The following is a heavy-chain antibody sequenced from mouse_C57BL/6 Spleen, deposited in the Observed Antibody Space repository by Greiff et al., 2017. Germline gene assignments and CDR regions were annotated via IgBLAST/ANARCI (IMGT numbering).Heavy chain of an antibody. J-gene: IGHJ1*03. CDR2: INPSNGGT. D-gene: IGHD1-1*01. CDR3: ARIDYGSSYWYFDV. CDR1: GYTFTSYW. Sequence: QVQLQQSGTELVKPGASVKLSCKASGYTFTSYWMHWVKQRPGQGLEWIGNINPSNGGTNYNEKFKSKATLTVDKSSSTAYMQLSSLTSEDSAVYYCARIDYGSSYWYFDVWGTGTTVTVSS. V-gene: IGHV1-53*01.